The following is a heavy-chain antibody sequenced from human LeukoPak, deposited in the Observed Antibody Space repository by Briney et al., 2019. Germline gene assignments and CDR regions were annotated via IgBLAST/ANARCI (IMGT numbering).Heavy chain of an antibody. D-gene: IGHD2-2*02. V-gene: IGHV1-8*01. CDR2: MNPNSGNT. J-gene: IGHJ5*02. CDR3: ARGGYCSSTSCYIAPFDP. Sequence: ASVTVSCKASGYTFTSYDINWVRQATGQGLEWMGWMNPNSGNTGYAQKFQGRVTMTRNTSISTAYMELSSLRSEDTAVYYCARGGYCSSTSCYIAPFDPWGQGTLVTVSS. CDR1: GYTFTSYD.